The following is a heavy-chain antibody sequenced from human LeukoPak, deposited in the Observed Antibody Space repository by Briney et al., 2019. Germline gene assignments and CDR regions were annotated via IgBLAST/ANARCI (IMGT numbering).Heavy chain of an antibody. Sequence: GGSLRLSCAASGFTFSSYSMNWVRQAPGKGLEWVSYISSSSSTIYYADSVKGRFTISRDNSKNTLYLQVNSLRAEDTAVYYCASGNYGTHYFGLDVWGQGTTVTVSS. D-gene: IGHD1-7*01. V-gene: IGHV3-48*01. CDR3: ASGNYGTHYFGLDV. J-gene: IGHJ6*02. CDR1: GFTFSSYS. CDR2: ISSSSSTI.